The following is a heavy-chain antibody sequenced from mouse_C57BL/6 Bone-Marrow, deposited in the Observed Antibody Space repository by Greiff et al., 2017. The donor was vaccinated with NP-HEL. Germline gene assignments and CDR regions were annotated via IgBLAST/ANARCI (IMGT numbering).Heavy chain of an antibody. CDR1: GFSLTSYG. J-gene: IGHJ4*01. Sequence: VMLVESGPGLVQPSQSLSITCTVSGFSLTSYGVHWVRQSPGKGLEWLGVIWRGGSTDYNAAFMSRLSITKDNYKSQVFFKMNSLRADDTAIYYCAPSGCSYAMDYWGQGTSVTVSS. CDR2: IWRGGST. V-gene: IGHV2-5*01. D-gene: IGHD3-3*01. CDR3: APSGCSYAMDY.